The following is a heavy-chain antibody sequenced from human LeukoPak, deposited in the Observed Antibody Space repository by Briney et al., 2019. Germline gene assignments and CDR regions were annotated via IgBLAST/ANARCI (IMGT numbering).Heavy chain of an antibody. CDR1: GFTFTTYA. Sequence: PGGSLRLSCAASGFTFTTYAMSWVRQAPGKGLEWVSAISGSGGSTYYADSVKGRFTISRDNSKNTLYLQMNSLRAEDTAVYYCAKGLRFLEWSLPRPAEDDYWGQGTLVAVSP. J-gene: IGHJ4*02. CDR3: AKGLRFLEWSLPRPAEDDY. V-gene: IGHV3-23*01. D-gene: IGHD3-3*01. CDR2: ISGSGGST.